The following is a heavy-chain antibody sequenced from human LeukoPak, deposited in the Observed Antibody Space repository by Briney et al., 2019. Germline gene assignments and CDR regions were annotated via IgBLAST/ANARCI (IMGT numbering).Heavy chain of an antibody. Sequence: WASVKVSCKTSGYTFTGYYLLWVRQAPGQGLEWMGWINPNSGDTNYAQKFQGRVTMTRDTSISTAYMELSRLRSDDTAVFYCARGDSSPYYYFDYWGQGTLVTVSS. J-gene: IGHJ4*02. CDR3: ARGDSSPYYYFDY. V-gene: IGHV1-2*02. CDR1: GYTFTGYY. CDR2: INPNSGDT. D-gene: IGHD3-22*01.